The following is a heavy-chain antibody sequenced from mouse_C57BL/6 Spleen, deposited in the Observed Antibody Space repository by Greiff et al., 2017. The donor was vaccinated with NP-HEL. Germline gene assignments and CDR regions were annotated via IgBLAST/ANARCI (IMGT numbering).Heavy chain of an antibody. CDR1: GYTFTSYW. CDR3: VARPHYYGSSSLTWDV. Sequence: QVQLQQSGAELVRPGSSVKLSCKASGYTFTSYWMHWVKQRPIQGLEWIGNIDPSDSETHYNQKFKDKATLTVDKSSSTAYMQLSSLTSEDSAVYYCVARPHYYGSSSLTWDVWGTGTTVTVSS. CDR2: IDPSDSET. V-gene: IGHV1-52*01. D-gene: IGHD1-1*01. J-gene: IGHJ1*03.